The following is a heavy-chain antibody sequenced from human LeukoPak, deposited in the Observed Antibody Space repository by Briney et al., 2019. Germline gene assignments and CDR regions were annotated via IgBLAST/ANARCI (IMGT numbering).Heavy chain of an antibody. J-gene: IGHJ4*02. CDR1: GYSISSGYH. CDR3: ARDRAVAGTDY. Sequence: PSETLSLTCTVSGYSISSGYHWGWIRQPPGKGLEWIGSIYYSGSTYYSPSLKSRVTISVETSKNQFSLKLRFVTAADTAVYYCARDRAVAGTDYWGQGTLVTVSS. D-gene: IGHD6-19*01. V-gene: IGHV4-38-2*02. CDR2: IYYSGST.